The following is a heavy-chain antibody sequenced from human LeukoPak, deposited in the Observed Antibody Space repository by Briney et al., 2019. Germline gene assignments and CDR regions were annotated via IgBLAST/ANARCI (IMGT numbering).Heavy chain of an antibody. Sequence: GGSLRLSCTASGFTFRDYTMSWVRQAPGKGLEWVGFIRSNPYGGTTEYAASVKGRFTISRDNAKDSLYLQMNSLRAEDAAVYYCRFTYSGSWIYFDYWGQGTLVTVSS. CDR3: RFTYSGSWIYFDY. D-gene: IGHD1-26*01. J-gene: IGHJ4*02. V-gene: IGHV3-49*04. CDR2: IRSNPYGGTT. CDR1: GFTFRDYT.